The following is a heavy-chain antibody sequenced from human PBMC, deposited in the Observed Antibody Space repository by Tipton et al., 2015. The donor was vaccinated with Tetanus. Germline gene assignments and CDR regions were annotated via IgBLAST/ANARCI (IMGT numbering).Heavy chain of an antibody. CDR1: GFIFSNYR. V-gene: IGHV3-7*03. CDR3: AREYSWSGRDY. J-gene: IGHJ4*02. D-gene: IGHD5-18*01. CDR2: IKEDGSDK. Sequence: SLRLSCAVSGFIFSNYRMNWVRQAPGKGLEWVANIKEDGSDKNYVDSVRGRFTISRDNAKNSLYLQMNSLRVEDTAVYYCAREYSWSGRDYWGQGTLVTVSS.